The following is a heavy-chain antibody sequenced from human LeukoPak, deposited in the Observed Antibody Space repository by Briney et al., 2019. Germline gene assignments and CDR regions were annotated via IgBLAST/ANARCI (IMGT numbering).Heavy chain of an antibody. Sequence: GGSLRLPCAASGFTVSSNYMSWVRQAPGKGLEWVSIIYSGGNTYYADSVKGRFTISRDNSKNTLYLQMNSLRAEDTAVYYCAREGGELYFDYWGQGTLVTVSS. V-gene: IGHV3-53*01. D-gene: IGHD3-10*01. CDR3: AREGGELYFDY. CDR2: IYSGGNT. J-gene: IGHJ4*02. CDR1: GFTVSSNY.